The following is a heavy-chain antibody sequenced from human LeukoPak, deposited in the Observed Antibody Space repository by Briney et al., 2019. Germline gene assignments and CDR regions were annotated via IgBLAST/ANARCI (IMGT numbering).Heavy chain of an antibody. CDR3: ARDVYTGRYYLDY. CDR1: GFTVSSSY. J-gene: IGHJ4*02. V-gene: IGHV3-53*01. Sequence: GGPLRLSCAASGFTVSSSYMSWVRQAPGKGLEWVSVSYSGGSTYYADSVKGRFSISRDNSKNTLYLQMNSLRAEDTAVYYCARDVYTGRYYLDYWGQGTLVTVSS. CDR2: SYSGGST. D-gene: IGHD1-26*01.